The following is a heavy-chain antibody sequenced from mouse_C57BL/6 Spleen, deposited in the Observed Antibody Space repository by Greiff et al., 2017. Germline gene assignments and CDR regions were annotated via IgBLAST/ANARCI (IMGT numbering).Heavy chain of an antibody. CDR3: ARDRAMDY. CDR1: GCSFTSYY. J-gene: IGHJ4*01. Sequence: VKLQQSGPELVKPGASVKISCKASGCSFTSYYIPWVKQRPGQGLEWIGWIYPGSGNTKYNEKFKGQATLTADTSSSTAYMQLSSLTSEDSAVYYCARDRAMDYWGQGTSVTVSS. CDR2: IYPGSGNT. V-gene: IGHV1-66*01.